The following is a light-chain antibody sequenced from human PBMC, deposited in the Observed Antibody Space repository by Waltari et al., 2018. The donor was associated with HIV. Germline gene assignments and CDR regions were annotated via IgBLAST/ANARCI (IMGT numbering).Light chain of an antibody. Sequence: QSALTQPPSASGSLGQSVTISCTGSSSDIGAYDFVSWFQQHPHSAPKLLLYEVTRRPANVSVRFSGSRSGNTAFLTVAGLQPDDEATYFCSSYGDSLKVLFGGGTNVTVL. CDR2: EVT. J-gene: IGLJ2*01. CDR1: SSDIGAYDF. V-gene: IGLV2-8*01. CDR3: SSYGDSLKVL.